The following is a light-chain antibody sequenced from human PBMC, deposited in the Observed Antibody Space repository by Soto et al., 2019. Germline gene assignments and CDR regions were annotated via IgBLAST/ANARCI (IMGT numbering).Light chain of an antibody. J-gene: IGKJ4*01. CDR2: WAS. Sequence: DIVMTQCPDSLAVSLGERATINCKSSQSVLHTSNNKNYLAWYQQKPGQPPKLLIYWASTRESGVPDRFSGSGSGTDFTLTITSLQAEDVAVYYCQQYYSTLTFGGGTKVQIK. CDR1: QSVLHTSNNKNY. V-gene: IGKV4-1*01. CDR3: QQYYSTLT.